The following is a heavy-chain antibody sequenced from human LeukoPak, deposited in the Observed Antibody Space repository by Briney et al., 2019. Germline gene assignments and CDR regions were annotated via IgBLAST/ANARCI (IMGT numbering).Heavy chain of an antibody. J-gene: IGHJ6*03. CDR1: GYGFTTYW. CDR3: ARGITGYFYYLDV. D-gene: IGHD1-14*01. V-gene: IGHV5-51*01. CDR2: IFPGDSGT. Sequence: GESLKISCRGAGYGFTTYWIAWVRQTPTKGLEWMAAIFPGDSGTRYSPSFQGQVTISADSSISTAYLQWSSLKVADNATYYCARGITGYFYYLDVCGEGPTVIVSS.